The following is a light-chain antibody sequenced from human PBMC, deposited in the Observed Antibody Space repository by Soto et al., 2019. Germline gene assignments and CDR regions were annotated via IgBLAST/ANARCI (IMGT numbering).Light chain of an antibody. Sequence: DIQMTQSPSSVSASVGDRVTITCRASQGIGSWLVWYQQKPGKAPKLLIYAAASLQSGVPSRFSATFSGTEFTLTISSLQPEDLATYFCQQANSFPLTFGPGTKVDLK. J-gene: IGKJ3*01. CDR3: QQANSFPLT. CDR2: AAA. V-gene: IGKV1-12*01. CDR1: QGIGSW.